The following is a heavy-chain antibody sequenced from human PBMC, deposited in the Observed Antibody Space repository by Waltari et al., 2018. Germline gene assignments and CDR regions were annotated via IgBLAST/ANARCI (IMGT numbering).Heavy chain of an antibody. CDR2: IFYRGST. J-gene: IGHJ4*02. V-gene: IGHV4-39*02. D-gene: IGHD3-22*01. CDR3: ARDYDSSGYYYDY. Sequence: QLQLQESGPGLVKPSETLSLTCPVSGGSIINNTYYWGCIRQPPGKGLEWIGSIFYRGSTHYNPSLKSRVTMSVDTSKNQFSLKLSSVTAADTARYYCARDYDSSGYYYDYWGQGVLVTVSS. CDR1: GGSIINNTYY.